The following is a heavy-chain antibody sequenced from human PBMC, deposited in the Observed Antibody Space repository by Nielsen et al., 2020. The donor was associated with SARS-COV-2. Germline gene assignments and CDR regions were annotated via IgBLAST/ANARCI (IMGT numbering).Heavy chain of an antibody. CDR2: IIWNSGSI. V-gene: IGHV3-9*01. CDR1: GCTFDDYA. D-gene: IGHD4-17*01. CDR3: ATVDYGDDWYFDL. J-gene: IGHJ2*01. Sequence: SLSLSCAVSGCTFDDYAIQWARHAPGKGLGWDSGIIWNSGSIGYADSVKGRFTISRDNAKNSLYLQMNSLRAEDTALYYCATVDYGDDWYFDLWGRGTLVTVSS.